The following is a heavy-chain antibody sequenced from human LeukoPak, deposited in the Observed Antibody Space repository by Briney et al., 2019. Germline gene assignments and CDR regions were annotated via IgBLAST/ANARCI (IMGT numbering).Heavy chain of an antibody. V-gene: IGHV3-21*01. D-gene: IGHD5-18*01. Sequence: GGSLRLSCAASRFTFGTYNMNWVRQAPGKGLEWVSSISSSSAYIYYADSVKGRFSISRDNAKRSLYLQMNSLRAEDTAVYHCARDLSDRAIPRGIDHWGQGTPVTVSS. CDR2: ISSSSAYI. CDR1: RFTFGTYN. J-gene: IGHJ4*02. CDR3: ARDLSDRAIPRGIDH.